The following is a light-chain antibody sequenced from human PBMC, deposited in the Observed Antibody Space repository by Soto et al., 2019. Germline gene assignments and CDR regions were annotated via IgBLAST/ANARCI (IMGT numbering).Light chain of an antibody. V-gene: IGLV2-23*02. J-gene: IGLJ1*01. CDR2: EVT. CDR3: CSYAGSSYV. CDR1: SSDVGTYNL. Sequence: QSVLTQPASVSGSPGQSITISCTGSSSDVGTYNLVSWYQQHPGEAPKLMIYEVTKRPSGVSYRFSGSKSGNTASLTISGPQAEDEADYYCCSYAGSSYVFGTGTKVTVL.